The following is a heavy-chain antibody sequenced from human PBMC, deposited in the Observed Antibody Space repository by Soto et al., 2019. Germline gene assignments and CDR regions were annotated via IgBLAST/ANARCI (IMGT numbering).Heavy chain of an antibody. D-gene: IGHD1-26*01. J-gene: IGHJ4*02. CDR2: INPKSGGT. Sequence: GASVKVSCKASGYTFTSYYMHWVRQAPGQGLEWMGWINPKSGGTMYPQKFQGRVTMTWDTSISTAYMALTRLRSDDTAVYYCARDLEKGGGSAGFDYWGQGTLVTVSS. V-gene: IGHV1-2*02. CDR3: ARDLEKGGGSAGFDY. CDR1: GYTFTSYY.